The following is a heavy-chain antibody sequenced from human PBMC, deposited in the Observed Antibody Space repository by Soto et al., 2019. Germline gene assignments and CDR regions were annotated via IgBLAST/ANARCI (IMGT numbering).Heavy chain of an antibody. J-gene: IGHJ6*02. Sequence: ASVKVSCKASGYTFTGYYMHWVRQAPGQGLEWMGWINPNSGGTNYAQKFQGRVTMTRDTSISTAYMELSRLRSDDTAVYYCAAGGVYAIPDYYYYYYGMDVWGQGTTVTVSS. D-gene: IGHD2-8*01. CDR2: INPNSGGT. CDR3: AAGGVYAIPDYYYYYYGMDV. CDR1: GYTFTGYY. V-gene: IGHV1-2*02.